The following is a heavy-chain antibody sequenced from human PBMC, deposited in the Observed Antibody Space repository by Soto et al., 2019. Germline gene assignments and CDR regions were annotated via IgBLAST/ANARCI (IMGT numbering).Heavy chain of an antibody. CDR1: GGTFSSYA. D-gene: IGHD3-22*01. Sequence: QVQLVQSGAEVKKPGSSVKVSCKASGGTFSSYAISWVRQAPGQGLEWMGGIISIFGTADYAQKFQGRVTITADEATSTADMELSSRRAEDTAVYDWARRDYDSSGYYDLGYWGQGTLVTVSS. J-gene: IGHJ4*02. V-gene: IGHV1-69*12. CDR3: ARRDYDSSGYYDLGY. CDR2: IISIFGTA.